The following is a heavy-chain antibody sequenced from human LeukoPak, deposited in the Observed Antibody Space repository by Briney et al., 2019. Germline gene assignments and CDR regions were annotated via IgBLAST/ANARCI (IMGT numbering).Heavy chain of an antibody. D-gene: IGHD3-16*01. CDR1: GLTVSSNY. CDR2: IYSRGST. CDR3: ARWGSLNVDY. V-gene: IGHV3-66*01. J-gene: IGHJ4*02. Sequence: RGSLRLSCAASGLTVSSNYMSWVRPAAGKGLGWVSVIYSRGSTYYADSVKGRFTISRDNSKNTLYLQMNSLRVEDTAVYYCARWGSLNVDYWGQGTLVTVSS.